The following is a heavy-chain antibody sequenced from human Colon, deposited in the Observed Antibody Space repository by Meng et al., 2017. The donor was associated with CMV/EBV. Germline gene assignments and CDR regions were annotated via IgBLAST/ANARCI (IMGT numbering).Heavy chain of an antibody. V-gene: IGHV3-30*02. CDR1: GFTFNTFG. J-gene: IGHJ4*02. D-gene: IGHD2-21*02. Sequence: GGSLRLSCSASGFTFNTFGMHWVRQAPGKGLEWVAFIRYDGTKADYADSVTGRSTISRDNVKNSLHLQTTSLRPEDSAVYYCAKEFVLGTHLDHWGQGTLVTVSS. CDR2: IRYDGTKA. CDR3: AKEFVLGTHLDH.